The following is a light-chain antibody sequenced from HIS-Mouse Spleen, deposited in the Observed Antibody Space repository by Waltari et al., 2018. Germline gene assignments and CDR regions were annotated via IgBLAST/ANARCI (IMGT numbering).Light chain of an antibody. V-gene: IGLV3-25*03. CDR1: ALPKQY. J-gene: IGLJ3*02. CDR3: QSADSSGTYRV. Sequence: SYELTQPPSVSVSPGQTARITCSGAALPKQYAYWYQQKPGQAPVLVMYKDSERPSGIPEQFSGSSSGTTVTLTISGVPAEDDADYYCQSADSSGTYRVFGGGAKLTVL. CDR2: KDS.